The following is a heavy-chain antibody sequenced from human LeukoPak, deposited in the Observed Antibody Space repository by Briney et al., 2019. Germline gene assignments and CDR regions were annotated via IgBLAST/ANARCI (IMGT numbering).Heavy chain of an antibody. CDR1: GFTLSGSA. J-gene: IGHJ4*02. V-gene: IGHV3-30*18. D-gene: IGHD6-19*01. CDR2: ISYDGSNK. CDR3: AKDSSNGWYYLDY. Sequence: PGGSLRLSCAASGFTLSGSAMNWVRQAPGKGLEWVAVISYDGSNKYYADSVKGRFTISRDNSKDTLYLQMNSLRVEDTAVYYCAKDSSNGWYYLDYWGQGILVTVSS.